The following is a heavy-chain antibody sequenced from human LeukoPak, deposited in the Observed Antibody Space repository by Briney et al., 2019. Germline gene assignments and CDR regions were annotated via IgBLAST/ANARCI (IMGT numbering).Heavy chain of an antibody. CDR2: INTDGSST. V-gene: IGHV3-74*01. D-gene: IGHD6-13*01. CDR3: ARGVLIAAAGAKPELNYYYYYMDV. J-gene: IGHJ6*03. Sequence: GGSLRLSCAASGFTFSSYWMHWVRQAPGKGLVWVSRINTDGSSTSYADSVKGRFTISRDNAKNTLYLQMNSLRAEDTAVYYCARGVLIAAAGAKPELNYYYYYMDVWGKGTTVTVSS. CDR1: GFTFSSYW.